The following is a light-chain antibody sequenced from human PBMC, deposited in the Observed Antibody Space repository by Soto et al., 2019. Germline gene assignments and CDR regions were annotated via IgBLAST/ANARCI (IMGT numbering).Light chain of an antibody. CDR2: EAR. V-gene: IGLV2-18*02. CDR3: SSYTNINTRACV. CDR1: SSDFVTYNR. J-gene: IGLJ1*01. Sequence: QSALTQPPSVSGSPGQSVTISCTGTSSDFVTYNRVAWYQQPPGTAPKLIIYEARNRPSGVPARFSGSKSGNTASLTISGLQAEDEAEYYCSSYTNINTRACVFGTGTKVTVL.